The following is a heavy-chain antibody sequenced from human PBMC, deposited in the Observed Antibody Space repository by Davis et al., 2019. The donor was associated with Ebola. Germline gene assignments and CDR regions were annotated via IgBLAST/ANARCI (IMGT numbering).Heavy chain of an antibody. V-gene: IGHV3-21*01. CDR1: GFTFSSYS. CDR2: ISSSSSYI. CDR3: ARAISATEAAVTGVYFDY. J-gene: IGHJ4*02. D-gene: IGHD6-13*01. Sequence: PGGSLRLSCAASGFTFSSYSMNWVRQAPGKGLEWVSSISSSSSYIYYADSVKGRFTISRDNAKNSLYLQMDSLRAEDTAIYYCARAISATEAAVTGVYFDYWGQGLLVTVSS.